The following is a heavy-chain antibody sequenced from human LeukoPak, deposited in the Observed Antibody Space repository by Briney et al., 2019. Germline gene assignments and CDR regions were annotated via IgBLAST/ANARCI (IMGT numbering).Heavy chain of an antibody. CDR1: GFTFSSYG. V-gene: IGHV3-30*02. CDR2: IRYDGSNK. J-gene: IGHJ4*02. CDR3: ARDGGDCAGDSCYVDY. Sequence: GGSLRLSCASPGFTFSSYGMHWVRQAPGKGLEWVTFIRYDGSNKYYADSAKGRFTISRDNAKNSLYLQMNSLRAEDTALYYCARDGGDCAGDSCYVDYWGQGTLVTVSS. D-gene: IGHD2-21*01.